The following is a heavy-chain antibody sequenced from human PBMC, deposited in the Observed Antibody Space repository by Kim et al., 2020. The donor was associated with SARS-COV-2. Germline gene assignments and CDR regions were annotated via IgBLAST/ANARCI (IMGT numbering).Heavy chain of an antibody. V-gene: IGHV3-21*01. Sequence: GGSLRLSCAASGFTFSDYAMNWVRQAPGKGLEWVSSISSTSSYIYYADSMKGRFTISRDNAKKSLHLQMNSLRDDDTAVYFCARGIDGGSSDKLDYWGQGTLVTVSS. J-gene: IGHJ4*02. CDR3: ARGIDGGSSDKLDY. CDR2: ISSTSSYI. D-gene: IGHD6-6*01. CDR1: GFTFSDYA.